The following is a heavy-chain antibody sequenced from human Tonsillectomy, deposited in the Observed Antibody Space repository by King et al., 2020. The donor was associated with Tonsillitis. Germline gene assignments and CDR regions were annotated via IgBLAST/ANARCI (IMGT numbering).Heavy chain of an antibody. CDR3: AKDGPYDDSSGYYYGIDV. Sequence: QLVQSGGGLVQPGGSLRLSCAASGFTFSSYAMSWVRQAPGKGLEWVSVIYSGGSSTYYADSVKGRFTISRDNSKNTLYLQMNSLRAEDTAVYYCAKDGPYDDSSGYYYGIDVWGQGTTVTVSS. CDR1: GFTFSSYA. D-gene: IGHD3-22*01. CDR2: IYSGGSST. J-gene: IGHJ6*02. V-gene: IGHV3-23*03.